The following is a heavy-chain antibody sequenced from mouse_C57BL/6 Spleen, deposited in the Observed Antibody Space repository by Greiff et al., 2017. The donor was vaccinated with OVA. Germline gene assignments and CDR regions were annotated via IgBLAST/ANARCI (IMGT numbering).Heavy chain of an antibody. Sequence: QVHVKQPGAELVKPGASVKMSCKASGYTFTSYWITWVKQRPGQGLEWIGDIYPGSGSTNYNEKFKSKATLTVDTSSSTAYMQLSSLTSEDSAVYYCARKFAYWGQGTLVTVSA. V-gene: IGHV1-55*01. J-gene: IGHJ3*01. CDR3: ARKFAY. CDR2: IYPGSGST. CDR1: GYTFTSYW.